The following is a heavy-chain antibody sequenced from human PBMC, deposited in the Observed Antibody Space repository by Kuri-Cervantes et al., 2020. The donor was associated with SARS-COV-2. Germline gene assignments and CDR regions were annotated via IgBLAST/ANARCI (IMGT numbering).Heavy chain of an antibody. Sequence: SLKISCAASGFTCSNAWMSWVRPAAGKGLEWVGRIKSKTDGGTTDYAKAVIGRFTISRDDSKNTLYLQMNSLKTEDTAVYYCTTSITGTPFDYWGQGTLVTVSS. V-gene: IGHV3-15*01. CDR1: GFTCSNAW. CDR3: TTSITGTPFDY. D-gene: IGHD1-20*01. CDR2: IKSKTDGGTT. J-gene: IGHJ4*02.